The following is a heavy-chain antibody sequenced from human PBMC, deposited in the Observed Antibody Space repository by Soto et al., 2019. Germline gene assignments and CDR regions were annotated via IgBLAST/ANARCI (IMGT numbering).Heavy chain of an antibody. CDR2: IIPILGIA. CDR1: GGTFSSYT. V-gene: IGHV1-69*02. Sequence: QVQLVQSGAEVKKPGSSVKVSCKASGGTFSSYTISWVRQAPGQGLEWMGRIIPILGIANCAQKFQGRVTITADKSTSTAYMELSSLRSEDTAVYYCARAGYCSGGSCYSSTFDPWGQGTLVTVSS. CDR3: ARAGYCSGGSCYSSTFDP. J-gene: IGHJ5*02. D-gene: IGHD2-15*01.